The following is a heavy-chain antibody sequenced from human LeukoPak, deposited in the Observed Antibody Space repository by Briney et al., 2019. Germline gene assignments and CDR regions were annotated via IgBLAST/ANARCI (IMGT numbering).Heavy chain of an antibody. Sequence: SETLSLTCTVSGGSLSSYYWSWIRQPPGKGLEWIGYIYYSGSTNYNPSLKSRVTISVDTSKNQFSLKLSSVTAADTAVYYCARDLIVAAAYYFDYWGQGTLVTVSS. J-gene: IGHJ4*02. CDR1: GGSLSSYY. D-gene: IGHD6-13*01. V-gene: IGHV4-59*12. CDR2: IYYSGST. CDR3: ARDLIVAAAYYFDY.